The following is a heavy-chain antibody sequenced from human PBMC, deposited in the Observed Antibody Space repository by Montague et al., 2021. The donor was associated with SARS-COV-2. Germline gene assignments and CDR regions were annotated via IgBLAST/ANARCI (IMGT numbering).Heavy chain of an antibody. D-gene: IGHD3-3*01. V-gene: IGHV3-30-3*01. CDR3: ARDRDFWSGYLVFYYGMDV. Sequence: SLRLSCAASGLTFSSYAMHWVRQAPGKGLEWVAVISYDGSNKYYADSVKGRFTISRDNSKNTLYLQMNSLRAEDTAVYYCARDRDFWSGYLVFYYGMDVWGQGTTVTVSS. J-gene: IGHJ6*02. CDR1: GLTFSSYA. CDR2: ISYDGSNK.